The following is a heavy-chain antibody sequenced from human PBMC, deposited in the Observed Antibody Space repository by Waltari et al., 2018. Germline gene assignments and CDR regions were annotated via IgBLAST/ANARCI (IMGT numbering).Heavy chain of an antibody. CDR1: GFTFSSYA. V-gene: IGHV3-23*01. CDR3: AKEEGSGSGYQYYYYYGMDV. J-gene: IGHJ6*02. Sequence: EVQLLESGGGLVQPGGSLRLSCAASGFTFSSYAMSWVRQAPGKGLGWVSAISGSGGSTYYADSVKGRFTISRDNSKNTLYLQMNSLRAEDTAVYYCAKEEGSGSGYQYYYYYGMDVWGQGTTVTVSS. D-gene: IGHD3-22*01. CDR2: ISGSGGST.